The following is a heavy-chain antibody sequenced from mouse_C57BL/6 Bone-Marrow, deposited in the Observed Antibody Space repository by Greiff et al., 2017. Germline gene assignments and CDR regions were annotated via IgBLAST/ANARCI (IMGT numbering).Heavy chain of an antibody. V-gene: IGHV14-2*01. CDR1: GFNIKDYY. CDR2: IDPEDGET. D-gene: IGHD1-1*01. J-gene: IGHJ3*01. CDR3: ARTHYYGSPWFAY. Sequence: VQLQQSGAELVKPGASVKLSCTASGFNIKDYYMHWVKQRTEQGLEWIGRIDPEDGETKSAPKFQGKATITADTASNTAYLQLSSLTSEDTAVYYCARTHYYGSPWFAYWGQGTLVTVSA.